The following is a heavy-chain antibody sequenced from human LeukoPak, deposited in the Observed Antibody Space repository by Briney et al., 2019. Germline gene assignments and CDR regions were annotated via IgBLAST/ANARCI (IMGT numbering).Heavy chain of an antibody. CDR2: ISSSGGDT. J-gene: IGHJ4*02. CDR3: AKGSLGSWYFFDY. D-gene: IGHD6-13*01. CDR1: GFTFSKFA. Sequence: PGGSLRLSCAASGFTFSKFAMSWVRQAPGKGPEWVSTISSSGGDTYYADSVKGRFPVSRDNSKNTLFLQMNSLRAEDTALYYCAKGSLGSWYFFDYWGQGTLVTVSS. V-gene: IGHV3-23*01.